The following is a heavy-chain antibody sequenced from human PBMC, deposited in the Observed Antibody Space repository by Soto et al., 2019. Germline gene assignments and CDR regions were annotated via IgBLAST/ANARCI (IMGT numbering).Heavy chain of an antibody. CDR1: GGSISSYY. J-gene: IGHJ6*02. Sequence: ASETLSLTCTVSGGSISSYYWSWIRQPPGKGLEWIGYIYYSGSTNYNPSLKSRVTISVDTSKNQFSLKLSSVTAADTAVYYCARMVRGVIESVYYYGMDVWGQGTTVTVSS. CDR3: ARMVRGVIESVYYYGMDV. CDR2: IYYSGST. D-gene: IGHD3-10*01. V-gene: IGHV4-59*01.